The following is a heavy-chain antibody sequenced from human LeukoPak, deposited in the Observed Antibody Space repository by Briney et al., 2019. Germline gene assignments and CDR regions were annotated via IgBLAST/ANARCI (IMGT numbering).Heavy chain of an antibody. Sequence: ASVKVSCKASGYTFTSYDINWVRQAPGQGLEWMGWINPNSGGTNYAQKFQGRVTMTRDTSISTAYMELSRLRSDDTAVYYCAKVGATECFDYWGQGTLVTVSS. CDR2: INPNSGGT. V-gene: IGHV1-2*02. D-gene: IGHD1-26*01. CDR3: AKVGATECFDY. CDR1: GYTFTSYD. J-gene: IGHJ4*02.